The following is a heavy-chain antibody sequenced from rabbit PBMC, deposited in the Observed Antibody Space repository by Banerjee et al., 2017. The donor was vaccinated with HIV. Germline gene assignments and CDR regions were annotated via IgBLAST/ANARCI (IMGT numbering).Heavy chain of an antibody. CDR1: GFPFSGNYY. CDR2: INAVTGRA. CDR3: ARNYVNAFDP. J-gene: IGHJ2*01. V-gene: IGHV1S40*01. D-gene: IGHD1-1*01. Sequence: QSLEESGGDRAKPGASWTLTCPASGFPFSGNYYMCWVRQAPGKGLEWIARINAVTGRAVYASWAKGRFTISKTSSTTVTLQMTSLTAADTATYFCARNYVNAFDPWGPGTLVTVS.